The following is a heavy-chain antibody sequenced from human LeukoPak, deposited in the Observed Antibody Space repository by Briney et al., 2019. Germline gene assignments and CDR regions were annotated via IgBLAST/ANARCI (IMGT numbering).Heavy chain of an antibody. J-gene: IGHJ4*02. D-gene: IGHD1-26*01. Sequence: GGSLRLSCAAAGFTFSSYGMHWVRQAPGRGLEWVAVISKDGSDKYYADSVKGRFTISRDNSKNMLYLRMNSLRAEDTAVYYCAKAIWRGNYPYFDYWGQGTLVTVSS. CDR3: AKAIWRGNYPYFDY. CDR1: GFTFSSYG. V-gene: IGHV3-30*18. CDR2: ISKDGSDK.